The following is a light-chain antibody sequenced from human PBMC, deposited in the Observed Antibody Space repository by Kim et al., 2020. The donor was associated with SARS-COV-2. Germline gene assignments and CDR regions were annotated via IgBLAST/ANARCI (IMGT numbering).Light chain of an antibody. Sequence: PGERATLSCRASQSVSSTYLTWYQQKPGQAPRIVIYGASSRATGIPDRFSGSGSGTDFTLTISRVEPEDFAVYYCQQYGNSPPWTFGQGTKVDIK. CDR1: QSVSSTY. CDR2: GAS. CDR3: QQYGNSPPWT. J-gene: IGKJ1*01. V-gene: IGKV3-20*01.